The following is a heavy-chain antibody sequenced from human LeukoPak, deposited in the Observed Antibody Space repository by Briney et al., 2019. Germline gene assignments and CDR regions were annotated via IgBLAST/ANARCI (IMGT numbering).Heavy chain of an antibody. CDR2: ISAYNGNT. CDR1: GGTFSSYA. J-gene: IGHJ4*02. CDR3: ARVEEQWLVLPRHYFDY. V-gene: IGHV1-18*01. Sequence: ASVKVSCTASGGTFSSYAISWVRQAPGQGLEWMGWISAYNGNTNYAQKLQGRVTMTTDTSTSTAYMELRSLRSDDTAVCYCARVEEQWLVLPRHYFDYWGQGTLVTVSS. D-gene: IGHD6-19*01.